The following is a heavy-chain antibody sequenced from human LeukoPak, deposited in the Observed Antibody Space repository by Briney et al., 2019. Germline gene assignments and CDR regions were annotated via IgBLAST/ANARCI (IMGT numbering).Heavy chain of an antibody. J-gene: IGHJ4*02. CDR1: GGSISSYY. CDR3: AREQNWGYGDYGGFDY. Sequence: SETLSLTCTVSGGSISSYYWSWIRQPPGKGLEWIGYIYYSGSTNYNLSLKSRVTISVDTSKNQFSLKLSSVTAADTAVYYCAREQNWGYGDYGGFDYWGQGTLVTVSS. V-gene: IGHV4-59*01. D-gene: IGHD4-17*01. CDR2: IYYSGST.